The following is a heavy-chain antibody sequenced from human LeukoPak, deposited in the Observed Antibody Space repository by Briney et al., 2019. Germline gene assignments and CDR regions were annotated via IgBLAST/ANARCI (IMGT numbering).Heavy chain of an antibody. CDR1: GFTFSSYA. V-gene: IGHV3-23*01. CDR2: ISGSGGSK. CDR3: AKFLPTHIVVANYYFDY. J-gene: IGHJ4*02. Sequence: GGSLRLSCAASGFTFSSYAMSWVRQAPGKGLEWVSAISGSGGSKYYADSVNGRFTISRDNSKNTLYLQMNSLRAEDTAVYYCAKFLPTHIVVANYYFDYWGQGTLVAVSS. D-gene: IGHD2-21*01.